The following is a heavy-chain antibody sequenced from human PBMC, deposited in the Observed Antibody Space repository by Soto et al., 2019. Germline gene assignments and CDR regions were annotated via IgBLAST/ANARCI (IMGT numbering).Heavy chain of an antibody. CDR1: GGPYSKYS. Sequence: QVQLVQSGTEVKKPGSSVTVSCKASGGPYSKYSISWVRQAPGRGLEWMGRIIPMYDITNDAQKFKGRVTISADKSTSTAYMAPSSPRSEDTAVYYCARSILGDDYDSDGLENWGQGALVTVSS. V-gene: IGHV1-69*02. CDR2: IIPMYDIT. CDR3: ARSILGDDYDSDGLEN. D-gene: IGHD3-22*01. J-gene: IGHJ4*02.